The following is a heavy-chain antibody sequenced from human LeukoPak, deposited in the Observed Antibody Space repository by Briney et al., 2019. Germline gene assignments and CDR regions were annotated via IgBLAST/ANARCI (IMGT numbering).Heavy chain of an antibody. J-gene: IGHJ3*02. CDR2: ISWNSGSI. CDR1: GFTFDDYA. D-gene: IGHD3-10*01. V-gene: IGHV3-9*03. Sequence: GGSLRLSCAASGFTFDDYAMHWVRQAPGKGLEWVSGISWNSGSIGYADSVKGRFTISRDNAKNSLYLQMNSLRAEDMALYYCAKDPMVRGVISGAFDIWGQGTMVTVSS. CDR3: AKDPMVRGVISGAFDI.